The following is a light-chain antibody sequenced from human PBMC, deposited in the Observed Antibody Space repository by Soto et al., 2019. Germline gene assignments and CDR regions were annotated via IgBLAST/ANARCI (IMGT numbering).Light chain of an antibody. CDR2: GDR. V-gene: IGLV2-14*03. J-gene: IGLJ1*01. CDR1: SSDVGGCSY. CDR3: SLYTSITNPV. Sequence: QSALTQPASVSGSPGQSITISCTGTSSDVGGCSYVSWYQQHPGKAPKTFIYGDRNRPSGVSERFFGSKSGTTASLTISGHDADDEADYYRSLYTSITNPVFGTGTKLTVL.